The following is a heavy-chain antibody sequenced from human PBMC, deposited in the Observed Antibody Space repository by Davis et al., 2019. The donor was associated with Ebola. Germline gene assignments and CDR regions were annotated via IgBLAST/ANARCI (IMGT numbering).Heavy chain of an antibody. Sequence: PSETLSLTCTVSGGSISSYYWSWIRQPPGKGLEWIGYIYYSGSTYYNPSLKSRVTISVDTSKNQFSLKLSSVTAADKAVYYCARVVGRLGPIATWGQGTLVTVSS. J-gene: IGHJ5*02. CDR1: GGSISSYY. CDR2: IYYSGST. D-gene: IGHD6-19*01. CDR3: ARVVGRLGPIAT. V-gene: IGHV4-59*12.